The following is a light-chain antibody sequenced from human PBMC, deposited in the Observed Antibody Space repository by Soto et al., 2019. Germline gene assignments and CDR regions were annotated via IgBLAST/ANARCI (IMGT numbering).Light chain of an antibody. Sequence: DIQLTQSPSSVAASVCDSVTSTCRASQDISKWIAWYQQKPGRAPKLLIHTASTIQREVPSRFSVSGSGTDFTLTISSLQPEDFATYYCQEAYSFPVTFGLGTRLEIK. V-gene: IGKV1-12*01. J-gene: IGKJ5*01. CDR1: QDISKW. CDR3: QEAYSFPVT. CDR2: TAS.